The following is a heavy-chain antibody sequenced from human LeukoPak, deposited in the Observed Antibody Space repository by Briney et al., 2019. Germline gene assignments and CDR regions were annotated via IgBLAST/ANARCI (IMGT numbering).Heavy chain of an antibody. CDR3: AREGYGDYGGAFDI. CDR2: INHSGRT. J-gene: IGHJ3*02. D-gene: IGHD4-17*01. CDR1: GGSFSGYY. Sequence: AETLSLTCAVSGGSFSGYYWTWIRQPPGKGLEWIGEINHSGRTNYNPSPKSRVIISVDTSKNQFSLKLSSVTAADTAVYYCAREGYGDYGGAFDIWGQGTMVTVSS. V-gene: IGHV4-34*01.